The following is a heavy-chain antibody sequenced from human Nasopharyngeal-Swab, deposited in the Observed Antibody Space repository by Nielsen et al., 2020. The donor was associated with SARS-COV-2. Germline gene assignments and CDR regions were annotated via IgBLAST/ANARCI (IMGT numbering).Heavy chain of an antibody. J-gene: IGHJ4*02. D-gene: IGHD4-17*01. V-gene: IGHV4-4*08. CDR3: ATDLDHFGDENRFDS. CDR2: ISATGTT. CDR1: GDSMSRFW. Sequence: GSLRLSCIVSGDSMSRFWWSWIRQAPGKGLEWVGYISATGTTTYNPSLKSRATIFIDSSRRQFSLRLSSVTAADTAVYYCATDLDHFGDENRFDSWGQGTLVTVSS.